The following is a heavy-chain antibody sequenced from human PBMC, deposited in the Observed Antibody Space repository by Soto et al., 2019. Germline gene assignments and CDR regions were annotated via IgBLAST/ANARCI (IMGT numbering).Heavy chain of an antibody. J-gene: IGHJ4*02. D-gene: IGHD2-8*01. V-gene: IGHV4-39*01. CDR1: GGSISSSSYY. CDR3: ARHRGIVLMVYAMRTDYFDY. Sequence: SETLSLTCTVSGGSISSSSYYWGWIRQPPGKGLEWIGSIYYSGSTYYNPSLKSRVTISVDTSKNQFSLKLSSVTAADTAVYYCARHRGIVLMVYAMRTDYFDYWGQGTLVTVSS. CDR2: IYYSGST.